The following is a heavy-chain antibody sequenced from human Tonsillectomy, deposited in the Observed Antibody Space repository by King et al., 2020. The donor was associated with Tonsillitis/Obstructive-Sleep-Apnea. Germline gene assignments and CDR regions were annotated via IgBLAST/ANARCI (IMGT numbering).Heavy chain of an antibody. D-gene: IGHD4-17*01. CDR2: ISAYNGNT. CDR1: GYTFTNYG. J-gene: IGHJ4*02. Sequence: VQLVESGAEVKKPGASVKVSCKASGYTFTNYGISWVRQAPGQGLEWMGWISAYNGNTDYAQKLQGRVTMTTDTSTSTAYMELRSLRSDDTAVYYCARDPNDYGDYVGPEERYFDYWGQGTLVTVSS. V-gene: IGHV1-18*01. CDR3: ARDPNDYGDYVGPEERYFDY.